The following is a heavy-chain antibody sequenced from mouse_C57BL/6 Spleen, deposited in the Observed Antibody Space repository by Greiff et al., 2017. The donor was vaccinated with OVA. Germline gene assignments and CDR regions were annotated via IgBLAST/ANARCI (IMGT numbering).Heavy chain of an antibody. D-gene: IGHD1-1*01. CDR2: IYPGSGST. CDR1: GYTFTSYW. CDR3: ARRDYGSTAWFAY. Sequence: QVQLQQPGAELVKPGASVKMSCKASGYTFTSYWITWVKQRPGQGLAWIGDIYPGSGSTNYNEKFKSKATLTVDTSSSTAYMQLSSLTSEDSAVYYCARRDYGSTAWFAYWGQGTLVTVSA. J-gene: IGHJ3*01. V-gene: IGHV1-55*01.